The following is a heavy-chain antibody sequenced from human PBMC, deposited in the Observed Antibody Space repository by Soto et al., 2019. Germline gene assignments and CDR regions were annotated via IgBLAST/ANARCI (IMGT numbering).Heavy chain of an antibody. D-gene: IGHD4-17*01. J-gene: IGHJ6*02. Sequence: SETLSLTCAVYGGSFSGYYWSWIRQPPGKGLEWIGSMYYSGSTYYNPSLKSRVTISVDTSKNQFSLKLSSVTAADTAVYYCAADTVTLYYYYYGMDVWGQGTTVTVSS. CDR2: MYYSGST. CDR1: GGSFSGYY. CDR3: AADTVTLYYYYYGMDV. V-gene: IGHV4-34*01.